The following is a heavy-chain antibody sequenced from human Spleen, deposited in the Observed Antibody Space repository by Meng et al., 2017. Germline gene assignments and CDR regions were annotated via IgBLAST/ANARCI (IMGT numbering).Heavy chain of an antibody. CDR3: AKVEASDYFDC. CDR1: GFTFSSYA. D-gene: IGHD3-3*01. J-gene: IGHJ4*02. Sequence: GESLKISCAASGFTFSSYAMHWVRQAPGKGLEWVSAISSSGGSTYYADSVKGRFTISRDSSKNTLYLQMNSLRVEDTAVYYCAKVEASDYFDCWGQGTLVTVSS. V-gene: IGHV3-23*01. CDR2: ISSSGGST.